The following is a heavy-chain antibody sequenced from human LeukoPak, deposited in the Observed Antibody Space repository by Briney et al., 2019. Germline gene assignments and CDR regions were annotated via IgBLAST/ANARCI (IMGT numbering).Heavy chain of an antibody. CDR3: ARGRPGITAAGYYFDY. D-gene: IGHD6-13*01. CDR1: GFTFSSYA. V-gene: IGHV3-23*01. CDR2: ISGSGGGT. Sequence: GGSLRLSCAASGFTFSSYAMSWVRQAPGKGLEWVSGISGSGGGTYYADSVKGRFTISRDNSKNTLHLQMNSLRAEDTAVYYCARGRPGITAAGYYFDYWGQGTLVTVSP. J-gene: IGHJ4*02.